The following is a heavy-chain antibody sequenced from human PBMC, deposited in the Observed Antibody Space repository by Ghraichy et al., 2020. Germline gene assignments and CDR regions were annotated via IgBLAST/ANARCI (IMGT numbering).Heavy chain of an antibody. CDR3: TRDPSHITPFDY. CDR1: GFTFSSFW. CDR2: IRQDGSEK. D-gene: IGHD2-21*01. V-gene: IGHV3-7*01. Sequence: GESLNISCAASGFTFSSFWMSWVRQAPGKGLEWVANIRQDGSEKYYVDSVKGRFTISRDNAKNSLYLQMNSLRAEDTAVYYCTRDPSHITPFDYWGQGTLVTVSS. J-gene: IGHJ4*02.